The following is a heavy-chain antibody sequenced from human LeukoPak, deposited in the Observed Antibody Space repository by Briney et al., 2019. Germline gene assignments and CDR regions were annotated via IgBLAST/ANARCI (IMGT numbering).Heavy chain of an antibody. J-gene: IGHJ4*02. CDR1: GYPFSMYY. D-gene: IGHD4-17*01. CDR3: ARVSYGDYATHFDY. Sequence: GASVKVSCKASGYPFSMYYMHWVRQAPGQGLEWMGRINPDTGDTDYAQKFQGRVTMTRDTSISTAYMELSGLRSDDTAMYYCARVSYGDYATHFDYWGQGTLVTVSS. V-gene: IGHV1-2*06. CDR2: INPDTGDT.